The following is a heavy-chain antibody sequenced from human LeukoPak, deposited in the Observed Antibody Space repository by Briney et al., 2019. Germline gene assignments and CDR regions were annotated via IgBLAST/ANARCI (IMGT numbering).Heavy chain of an antibody. D-gene: IGHD3-22*01. CDR1: GFTFSSHS. Sequence: GGSLRLSCAASGFTFSSHSMNWVRQAPGEGLEWISYISGSSSTIIYADSVKGRFTISRDNAQTSLYLQMNSLRAEDTAVYYCARDVLYYYDSSGYPLFDYWGQGTLVTVSS. V-gene: IGHV3-48*04. CDR2: ISGSSSTI. CDR3: ARDVLYYYDSSGYPLFDY. J-gene: IGHJ4*02.